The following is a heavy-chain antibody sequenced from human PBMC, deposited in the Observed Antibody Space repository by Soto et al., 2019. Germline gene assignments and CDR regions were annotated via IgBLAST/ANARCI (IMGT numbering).Heavy chain of an antibody. J-gene: IGHJ5*02. CDR3: ARVGCSGGTCYNWFDP. CDR1: GFIFSNYG. V-gene: IGHV3-33*01. CDR2: IWSAGGDE. D-gene: IGHD2-15*01. Sequence: QEQLVESGGGVVQPGRSLKLSCAAAGFIFSNYGMHWVRQPPGKGLEWVAVIWSAGGDERYADSVAGRFSISRDNSKNTLYLQVNSLRVEDTALYYCARVGCSGGTCYNWFDPWGQGTLVTVSS.